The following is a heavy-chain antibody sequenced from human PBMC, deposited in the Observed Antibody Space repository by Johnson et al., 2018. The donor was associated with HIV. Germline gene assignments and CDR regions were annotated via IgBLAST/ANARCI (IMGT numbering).Heavy chain of an antibody. CDR3: ARDPPPRSSGSDAFDI. Sequence: VQLVESGGNLVQPGGSLRLSCAASGFTFSSYAMSWVRQAPGKGLEWVSAISGSGGSTYYADSVKGRFTISRDNSKNSLYLQMNSLRAEDTALYYCARDPPPRSSGSDAFDIWGQGTMVTVSS. CDR1: GFTFSSYA. D-gene: IGHD6-19*01. V-gene: IGHV3-23*04. CDR2: ISGSGGST. J-gene: IGHJ3*02.